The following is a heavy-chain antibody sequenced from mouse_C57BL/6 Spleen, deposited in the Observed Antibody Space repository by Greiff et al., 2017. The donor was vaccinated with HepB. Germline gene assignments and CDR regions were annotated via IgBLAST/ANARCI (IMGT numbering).Heavy chain of an antibody. D-gene: IGHD1-1*01. CDR2: IDPSDSYT. V-gene: IGHV1-69*01. CDR1: GYTFTSYW. J-gene: IGHJ2*01. Sequence: VQLQQPGAELVMPGASVKLSCKASGYTFTSYWMHWVKQRPGQGLEWIGEIDPSDSYTNYNQKFKGKSTLTVDKSSSTAYMQLSSLTSEDSAVYYCARTAYGKDYFDYWGQGTTLTVSS. CDR3: ARTAYGKDYFDY.